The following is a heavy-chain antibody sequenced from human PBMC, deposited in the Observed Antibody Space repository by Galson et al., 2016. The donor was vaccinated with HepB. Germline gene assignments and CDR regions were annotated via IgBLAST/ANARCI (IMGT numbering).Heavy chain of an antibody. CDR1: GFTFSDYY. D-gene: IGHD6-13*01. Sequence: SLRLSCAVSGFTFSDYYMSWIRQAPGKGLEWISYISGSSNSINYADSVKGRFTISRDNAKKSLFLQVNSLRADDTAVYYCARDQQQLVPLMGYYGLDVWGQGTTVTVSS. CDR3: ARDQQQLVPLMGYYGLDV. CDR2: ISGSSNSI. V-gene: IGHV3-11*06. J-gene: IGHJ6*02.